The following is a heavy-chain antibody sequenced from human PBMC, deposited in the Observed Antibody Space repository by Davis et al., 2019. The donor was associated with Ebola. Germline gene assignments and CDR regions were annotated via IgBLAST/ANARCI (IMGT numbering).Heavy chain of an antibody. J-gene: IGHJ4*02. CDR3: ARGELLFRDLDY. CDR1: GFTFSSYG. V-gene: IGHV3-9*01. Sequence: SLKISCAASGFTFSSYGMHWVRQAPGKGLEWVSGISWNSGSIGYADSVKGRFTISRDNAKNSLYLQMNSLRAEDTALYYCARGELLFRDLDYWGQGTLVTVSS. CDR2: ISWNSGSI. D-gene: IGHD3-10*01.